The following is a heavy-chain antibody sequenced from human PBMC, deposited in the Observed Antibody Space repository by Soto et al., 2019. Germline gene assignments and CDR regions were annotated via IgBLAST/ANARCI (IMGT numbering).Heavy chain of an antibody. J-gene: IGHJ4*02. CDR3: AKDRRPGIAAAGIPPPLFDY. CDR1: GFTFSSYA. CDR2: ISGSGGST. D-gene: IGHD6-13*01. V-gene: IGHV3-23*01. Sequence: GGSLRLSCAASGFTFSSYAMSWFRQAPGKGLEWVSAISGSGGSTYYADSVKGRFTISRDNSKNTLYLQMNSLRAEDTAVYYCAKDRRPGIAAAGIPPPLFDYWGQGTLVTVAS.